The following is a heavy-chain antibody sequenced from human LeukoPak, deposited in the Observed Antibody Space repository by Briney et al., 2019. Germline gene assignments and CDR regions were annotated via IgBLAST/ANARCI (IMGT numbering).Heavy chain of an antibody. CDR3: CGDFDY. Sequence: QPGGSLRLSCAAPGITFNSYGMHWVRQAPDKGLEWVAFIRYDGSNEYYADSVKGRFTISRDNSKNTLYLQMNSLRGEDTAVYYCCGDFDYWGQGTLVTVSS. J-gene: IGHJ4*02. V-gene: IGHV3-30*02. CDR2: IRYDGSNE. CDR1: GITFNSYG. D-gene: IGHD2-21*01.